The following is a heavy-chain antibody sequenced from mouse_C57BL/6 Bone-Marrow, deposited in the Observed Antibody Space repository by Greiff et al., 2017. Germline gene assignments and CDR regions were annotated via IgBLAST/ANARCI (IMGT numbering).Heavy chain of an antibody. CDR2: IHPNSGST. CDR1: GYTFTSYW. D-gene: IGHD1-1*01. J-gene: IGHJ4*01. CDR3: ASHYGSSSYYAMDY. Sequence: VQLQQPGAELVKPGASVKLSCKASGYTFTSYWMHWVKQRPGQGLEWIGMIHPNSGSTNYNEKFKSKATLTVDKSSSTAYMQLSSLTSEDSAVYYCASHYGSSSYYAMDYWGQGTSVTVSS. V-gene: IGHV1-64*01.